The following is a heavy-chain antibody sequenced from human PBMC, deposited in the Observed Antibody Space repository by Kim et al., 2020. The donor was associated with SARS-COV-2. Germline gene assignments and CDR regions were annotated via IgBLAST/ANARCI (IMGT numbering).Heavy chain of an antibody. D-gene: IGHD1-26*01. CDR3: ARVPRVLYGSYLDYFDY. CDR1: GFTFSSYW. J-gene: IGHJ4*02. CDR2: IKQDGSEK. V-gene: IGHV3-7*01. Sequence: GGSLRLSCAASGFTFSSYWMSWVRQAPGKGLEWVANIKQDGSEKYYVDSVKGRFTTSRDNAKNSLYLQMNSLRAEDTAVYYCARVPRVLYGSYLDYFDYWGQGTLVTVSS.